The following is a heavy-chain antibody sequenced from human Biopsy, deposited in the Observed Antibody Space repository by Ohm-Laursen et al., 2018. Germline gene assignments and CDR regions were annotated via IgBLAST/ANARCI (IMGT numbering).Heavy chain of an antibody. Sequence: SLRLSCAASGVTLSGYSMNWVRQAPGKGLEWVSSISASSSYIHYADSVKGRFNVSRDNAKNSLYLQMNSLRAADTAIYYCATELLPPGVGGPWLDSWGQGTPVTVSS. V-gene: IGHV3-21*06. CDR2: ISASSSYI. CDR1: GVTLSGYS. D-gene: IGHD3-16*01. CDR3: ATELLPPGVGGPWLDS. J-gene: IGHJ5*01.